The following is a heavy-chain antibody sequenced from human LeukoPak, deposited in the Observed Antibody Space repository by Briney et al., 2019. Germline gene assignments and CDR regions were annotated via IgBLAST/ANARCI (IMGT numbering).Heavy chain of an antibody. D-gene: IGHD2-8*01. CDR2: ISGSGGST. Sequence: GGSLRLSCAASGFTFSSYAVSWVRQAPGKGLAWVSSISGSGGSTYSADSVKGRFTISRDNSKNTLYLQMTSLRAEDTALYYCAKDRSCTNDICHGDFDYWGQGTLVTVSP. V-gene: IGHV3-23*01. CDR3: AKDRSCTNDICHGDFDY. CDR1: GFTFSSYA. J-gene: IGHJ4*02.